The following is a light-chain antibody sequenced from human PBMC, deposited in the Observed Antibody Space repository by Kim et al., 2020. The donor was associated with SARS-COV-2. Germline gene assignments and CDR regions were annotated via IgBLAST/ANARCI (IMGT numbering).Light chain of an antibody. Sequence: SESVGDRVTITCRASQGINNYLAWFQQKPGKAPKSLIYGASTLHRGVPSKFSGSGFGTDFTHTISDLQPEDFASYYCQQYNGYPYTFGQGTKLEI. J-gene: IGKJ2*01. CDR2: GAS. CDR3: QQYNGYPYT. CDR1: QGINNY. V-gene: IGKV1-16*02.